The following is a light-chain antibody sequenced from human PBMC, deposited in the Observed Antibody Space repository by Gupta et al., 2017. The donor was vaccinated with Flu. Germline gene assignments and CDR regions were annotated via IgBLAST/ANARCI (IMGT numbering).Light chain of an antibody. CDR1: SSDIGSYIN. CDR3: SSYTSNSALYV. V-gene: IGLV2-14*01. Sequence: QSALTQPASVSGSPGQSITISCTGTSSDIGSYINVSWYQQHPDKAPKLMIYEVRNRPSGVSNRFSGSKSGNTASLTISGLQAEDEGDYYCSSYTSNSALYVFGTGTKVTVL. J-gene: IGLJ1*01. CDR2: EVR.